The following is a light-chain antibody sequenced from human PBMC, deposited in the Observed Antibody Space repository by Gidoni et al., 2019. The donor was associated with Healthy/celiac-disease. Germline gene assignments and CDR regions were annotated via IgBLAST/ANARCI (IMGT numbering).Light chain of an antibody. Sequence: QSALTQPAYVSGSPGRSIPISCTGTSSDVGGYNYVSWYQQHPGKAPKLMIYDVSNRPSGVSNRFSGSKSGNTASLTISGLQAEDEADYYCSSYTSSSTPHVVFGGGTKLTVL. J-gene: IGLJ2*01. V-gene: IGLV2-14*03. CDR2: DVS. CDR1: SSDVGGYNY. CDR3: SSYTSSSTPHVV.